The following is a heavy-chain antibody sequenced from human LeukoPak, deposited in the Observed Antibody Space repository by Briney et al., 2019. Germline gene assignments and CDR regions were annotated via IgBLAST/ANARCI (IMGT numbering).Heavy chain of an antibody. CDR3: ALYDSSGYYGY. CDR2: IYYSGST. D-gene: IGHD3-22*01. J-gene: IGHJ4*02. Sequence: MTSETLSLTCTVSGGSISSYYWSWIRQPPGKGLEWIGYIYYSGSTNYNPSLKSRVTISVDTSKNQFSPKLSSVTAADTAVYYCALYDSSGYYGYWGQGTLVTVSS. CDR1: GGSISSYY. V-gene: IGHV4-59*01.